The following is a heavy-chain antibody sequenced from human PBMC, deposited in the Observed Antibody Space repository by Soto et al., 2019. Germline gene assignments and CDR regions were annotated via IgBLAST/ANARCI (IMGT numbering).Heavy chain of an antibody. Sequence: SETLSLTCTVSGGSISSNSYYWGWIRQPPGKGLEWIGNLYYGGSAYYNPSLKSRVTISVDTSKNQFSLKLNSVTAADTAVYYCAIPAGGSRFFDYWGQGTLVTVSS. CDR3: AIPAGGSRFFDY. V-gene: IGHV4-39*01. CDR2: LYYGGSA. D-gene: IGHD2-15*01. J-gene: IGHJ4*02. CDR1: GGSISSNSYY.